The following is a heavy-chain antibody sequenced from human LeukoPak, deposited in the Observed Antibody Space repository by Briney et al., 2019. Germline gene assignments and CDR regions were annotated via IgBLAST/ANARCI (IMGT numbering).Heavy chain of an antibody. D-gene: IGHD1-7*01. CDR1: GGSMSAYY. Sequence: SETLSLTCTVSGGSMSAYYWSWVRQSPGKGLEWIGYIYYSGSTSYNPSLKSRVTISVDTSKNQFYMKVSSVTAADTAVYYCARGGNWNYENWGQGALVTVSS. CDR2: IYYSGST. J-gene: IGHJ4*02. CDR3: ARGGNWNYEN. V-gene: IGHV4-59*01.